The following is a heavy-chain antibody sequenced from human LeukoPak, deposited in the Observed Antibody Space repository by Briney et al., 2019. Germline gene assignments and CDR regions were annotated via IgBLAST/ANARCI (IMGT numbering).Heavy chain of an antibody. CDR1: GFPFDDYV. CDR2: IRQTVYGGTT. J-gene: IGHJ4*02. CDR3: TRFNANYDY. D-gene: IGHD4/OR15-4a*01. Sequence: PGGSLRVSCTTSGFPFDDYVTSWVRQAPGKGLETVGFIRQTVYGGTTEYAASVKGRFSISRDDSKNTVHLQMNSLRVEDTAVYYCTRFNANYDYWGQGTLVTVSS. V-gene: IGHV3-49*04.